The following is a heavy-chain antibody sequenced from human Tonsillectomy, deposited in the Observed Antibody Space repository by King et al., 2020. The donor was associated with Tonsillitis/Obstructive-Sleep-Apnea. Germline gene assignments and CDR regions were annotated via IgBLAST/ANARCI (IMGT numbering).Heavy chain of an antibody. D-gene: IGHD2-2*01. CDR2: ISSSGSTI. J-gene: IGHJ4*02. CDR1: GFTFSSYE. Sequence: QLVQSGGGLVQPGGSLRLSCAASGFTFSSYEMNWVRQAPGKGLEWVSYISSSGSTIYYADSVKGRITISRDNAKNSLYLQMNSLRAEDTAVYYCAREGCSSTSCYDYWGQGTLVTVSS. V-gene: IGHV3-48*03. CDR3: AREGCSSTSCYDY.